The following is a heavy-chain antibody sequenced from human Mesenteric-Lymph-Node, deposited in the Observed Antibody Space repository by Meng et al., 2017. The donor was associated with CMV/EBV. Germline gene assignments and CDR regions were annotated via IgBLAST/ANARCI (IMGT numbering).Heavy chain of an antibody. CDR3: ARSGGDCGGGSCYSDPYYYYGMDV. V-gene: IGHV4-59*01. Sequence: SETLSLTCTVSGGSISSYYWSWIRQSPGKGLEWIGYIYYSGSTNYNPSLKSRVTISVDTSKNQFSLKLSSVTAADTAVYYCARSGGDCGGGSCYSDPYYYYGMDVWGQGTSVTVSS. J-gene: IGHJ6*02. CDR1: GGSISSYY. CDR2: IYYSGST. D-gene: IGHD2-15*01.